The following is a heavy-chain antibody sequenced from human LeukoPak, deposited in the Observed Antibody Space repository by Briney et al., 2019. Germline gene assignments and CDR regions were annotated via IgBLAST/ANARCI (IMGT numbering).Heavy chain of an antibody. D-gene: IGHD3-10*01. J-gene: IGHJ4*02. CDR2: IADDGGAK. Sequence: GGSLRLSCVVSGFTFRNYGMHWVRQAPGKGLEWVAVIADDGGAKFYADSVKGRITISRDNSKNTLYLQMSSLRAEDTAVYYCAKEATWGEWYFDYWGQGTLVTVSS. CDR3: AKEATWGEWYFDY. CDR1: GFTFRNYG. V-gene: IGHV3-30*18.